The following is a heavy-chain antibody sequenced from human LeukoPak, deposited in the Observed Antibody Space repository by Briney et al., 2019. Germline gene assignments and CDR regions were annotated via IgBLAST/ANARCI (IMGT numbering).Heavy chain of an antibody. D-gene: IGHD2-15*01. J-gene: IGHJ4*02. Sequence: GGSLRLSCAASGFTFSGYWVTWVRQAPGKGLEWVANINPASSEKYYVGSVKGRFTISRDNVKNSLYLQMNSLRAEDTAVYYCARGQLGGNSYDYWGQGTLVTVSS. CDR3: ARGQLGGNSYDY. CDR1: GFTFSGYW. CDR2: INPASSEK. V-gene: IGHV3-7*01.